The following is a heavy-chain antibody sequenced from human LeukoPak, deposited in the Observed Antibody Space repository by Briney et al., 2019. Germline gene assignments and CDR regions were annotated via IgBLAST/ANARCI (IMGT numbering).Heavy chain of an antibody. CDR3: ARALWFGERSWFDP. CDR2: INSDGSST. Sequence: GGSLRLSCAASGFTFSSYWMHWVRQAPGEGLVWVSRINSDGSSTSYADSVKGRFTISRDNAKNTLYLQMNSLRAEDTAVYYCARALWFGERSWFDPWGQGTLVTVSS. CDR1: GFTFSSYW. D-gene: IGHD3-10*01. V-gene: IGHV3-74*01. J-gene: IGHJ5*02.